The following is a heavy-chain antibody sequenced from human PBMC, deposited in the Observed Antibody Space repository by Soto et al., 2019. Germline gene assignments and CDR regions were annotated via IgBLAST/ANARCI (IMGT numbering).Heavy chain of an antibody. V-gene: IGHV4-34*01. J-gene: IGHJ4*02. CDR2: INHSGST. CDR3: ARHRYSYGVYYFDY. D-gene: IGHD5-18*01. CDR1: GGSFSGYY. Sequence: PSETLSLTCAVYGGSFSGYYWSWIRQPPGKGLEWIGEINHSGSTNYNPSLKSRVTISVDTSKNQFSLKLSSVTAADTAVYYCARHRYSYGVYYFDYWGQGTLVPVSS.